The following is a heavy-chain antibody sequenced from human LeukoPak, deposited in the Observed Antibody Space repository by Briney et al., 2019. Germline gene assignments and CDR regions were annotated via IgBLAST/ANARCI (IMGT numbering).Heavy chain of an antibody. Sequence: EASVKVSCKASGYTFTGYYMHWVRQAPGQGLEWMGIINPSGGSTSHTQKFQGRVTLTRDTSTSTVYMELSSLRSEDTAVYYCALAARYYYYTMDVWGQGTTVTVSS. CDR1: GYTFTGYY. CDR3: ALAARYYYYTMDV. V-gene: IGHV1-46*01. J-gene: IGHJ6*02. CDR2: INPSGGST. D-gene: IGHD6-6*01.